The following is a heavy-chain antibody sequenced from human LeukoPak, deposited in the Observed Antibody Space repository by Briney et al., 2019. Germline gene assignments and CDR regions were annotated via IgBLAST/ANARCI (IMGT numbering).Heavy chain of an antibody. CDR2: IYYSGST. D-gene: IGHD4-17*01. J-gene: IGHJ4*02. V-gene: IGHV4-59*01. Sequence: SETLSLTCTVSGGSIFSYYWSWIRQPPGKGLEWIGFIYYSGSTNYNPSLKSRVTISVDTSKNQFSLKLSSVTAADTAVYYCARAGLDGDYGLYDYWGQGTLVTVSS. CDR3: ARAGLDGDYGLYDY. CDR1: GGSIFSYY.